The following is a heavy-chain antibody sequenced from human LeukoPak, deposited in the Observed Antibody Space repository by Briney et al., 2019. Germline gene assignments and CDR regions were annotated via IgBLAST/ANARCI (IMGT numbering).Heavy chain of an antibody. CDR1: GGSISSGGYY. CDR3: ARRNSSGWYPYYYYYGMDV. J-gene: IGHJ6*02. CDR2: IYYSGST. Sequence: SETLSLTCTVSGGSISSGGYYWSWIRQPPGKGLEWIGYIYYSGSTNYNPSLKSRVTISVDTSKNQFSLKLSSVTAADTAVYYCARRNSSGWYPYYYYYGMDVWGQGTTVTVSS. V-gene: IGHV4-61*08. D-gene: IGHD6-19*01.